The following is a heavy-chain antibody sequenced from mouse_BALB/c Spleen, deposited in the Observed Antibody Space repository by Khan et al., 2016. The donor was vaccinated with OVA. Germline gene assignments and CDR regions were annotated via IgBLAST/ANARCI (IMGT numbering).Heavy chain of an antibody. CDR2: IYYSGTI. CDR3: ARYKGGYRYWYFDV. J-gene: IGHJ1*01. CDR1: GISITTGNYR. V-gene: IGHV3-5*02. D-gene: IGHD2-2*01. Sequence: EVQLQESGPGLVKPSQTVSLTCTVTGISITTGNYRWSWIRQFPGNKLEWIGYIYYSGTITYNPSLTSRTTITRDTSKNQFFLEMNSLTAEDTATYYCARYKGGYRYWYFDVWGAGTTVTVSS.